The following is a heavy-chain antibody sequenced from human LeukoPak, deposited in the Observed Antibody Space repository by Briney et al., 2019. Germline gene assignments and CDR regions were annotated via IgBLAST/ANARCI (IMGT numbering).Heavy chain of an antibody. CDR3: AREARSSTSLDY. D-gene: IGHD2-2*01. Sequence: SETLSLTCTVSGGSISSYYWSWIRQPPGKGLEWIGYIYYSGSTNYNPSLKSRVTISVDTSKNQFSLKLSSVTAADTAVYYCAREARSSTSLDYWGQRTLVTVSS. CDR2: IYYSGST. J-gene: IGHJ4*02. CDR1: GGSISSYY. V-gene: IGHV4-59*01.